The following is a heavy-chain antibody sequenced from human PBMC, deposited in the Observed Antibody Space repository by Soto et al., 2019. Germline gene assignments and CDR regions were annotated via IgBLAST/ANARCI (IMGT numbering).Heavy chain of an antibody. V-gene: IGHV3-23*01. D-gene: IGHD6-6*01. Sequence: GGSLRLSCAASGFTFSSYGMSWVRQAPGKGLEWVSTIIGCGGSTYYADSVKGRFTISRDNSKNTLYLQMNGLRAEDTAVYYCAKGVYSTSSYFDYWGQGTLVTVSS. CDR3: AKGVYSTSSYFDY. CDR1: GFTFSSYG. J-gene: IGHJ4*02. CDR2: IIGCGGST.